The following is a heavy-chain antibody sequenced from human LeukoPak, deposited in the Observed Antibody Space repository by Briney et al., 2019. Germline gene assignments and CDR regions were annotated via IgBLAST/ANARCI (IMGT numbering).Heavy chain of an antibody. D-gene: IGHD3-3*01. CDR3: AKDHQYYDFWSGYYFSYYFDY. V-gene: IGHV3-30*18. CDR1: GFTFSSYG. Sequence: GRSLRLSCAASGFTFSSYGMHWVRQAPGKGLEWVAVISYDGSNKYYADSVKGRFTIPRDNSKNTLYLKMNSLRAEDTAVYYCAKDHQYYDFWSGYYFSYYFDYWGQGTLVTVSS. CDR2: ISYDGSNK. J-gene: IGHJ4*02.